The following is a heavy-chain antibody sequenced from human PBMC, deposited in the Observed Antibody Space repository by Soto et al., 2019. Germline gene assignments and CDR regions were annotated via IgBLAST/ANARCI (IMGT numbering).Heavy chain of an antibody. Sequence: ESHKISRKGSGYSFTSFRISWVRQITGKGPQWIGTIVPSDSSTNYSPSFQGLVPSSADKSLSTAYLQWSSLKGSDTAMYYCARYCSSTSCYPYGSANYYYGMDVWGQGTTVTVSS. J-gene: IGHJ6*02. CDR1: GYSFTSFR. V-gene: IGHV5-10-1*01. CDR2: IVPSDSST. CDR3: ARYCSSTSCYPYGSANYYYGMDV. D-gene: IGHD2-2*01.